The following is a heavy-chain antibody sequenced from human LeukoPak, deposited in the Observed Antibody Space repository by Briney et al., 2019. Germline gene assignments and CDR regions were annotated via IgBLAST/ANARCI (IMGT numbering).Heavy chain of an antibody. Sequence: PGGSLRLSCAASGFTFSSYWMHWVRQAPGKGLVWVSHINTVGSSTTYGDSAKGRFTVSRDNAKNTLFLQMNSLRVEDTAVYYCARGTAATAGIDYWGQGTLVTVSS. CDR2: INTVGSST. V-gene: IGHV3-74*01. J-gene: IGHJ4*02. D-gene: IGHD6-13*01. CDR1: GFTFSSYW. CDR3: ARGTAATAGIDY.